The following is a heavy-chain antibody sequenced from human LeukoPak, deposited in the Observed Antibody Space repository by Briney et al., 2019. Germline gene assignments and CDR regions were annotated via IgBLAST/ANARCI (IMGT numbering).Heavy chain of an antibody. CDR1: GFTFSSYG. D-gene: IGHD3-22*01. CDR3: AGGPSYYYDSSGTNWFDP. J-gene: IGHJ5*02. V-gene: IGHV3-30*19. Sequence: LSGGSLRLSCAASGFTFSSYGMHWVRQAPGKGLEWVAVISYDGSNKYYADSVKGRFTISRDNSKNTLYLQMNSLRAEDTAVYYCAGGPSYYYDSSGTNWFDPWGQGTLVTVSS. CDR2: ISYDGSNK.